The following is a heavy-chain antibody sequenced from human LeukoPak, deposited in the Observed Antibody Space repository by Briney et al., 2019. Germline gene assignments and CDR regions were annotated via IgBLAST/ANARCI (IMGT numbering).Heavy chain of an antibody. CDR2: IHSDGTT. J-gene: IGHJ4*02. V-gene: IGHV3-66*01. Sequence: GGSLRLSCAASGTIVWSSFRGWVRQAPGRGVEWVSIIHSDGTTDYVDSARGRFAISRDNSKDILYLQMNSLRVEDTAIYYCVRDRSGTYLDYWGQGTLVTVSS. CDR3: VRDRSGTYLDY. D-gene: IGHD1-26*01. CDR1: GTIVWSSF.